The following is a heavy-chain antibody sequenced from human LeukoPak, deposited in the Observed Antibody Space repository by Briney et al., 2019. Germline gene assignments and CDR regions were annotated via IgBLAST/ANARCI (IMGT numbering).Heavy chain of an antibody. CDR3: VRDLLAPHYASVKITGDY. CDR2: ISSSSIYI. CDR1: GFTFSSYS. J-gene: IGHJ4*02. Sequence: PGGSLRLSCAASGFTFSSYSMNWVRQAPGKGLEWVSSISSSSIYIYYADSVKGRFTISRDNVKNSLYLQMNSLRAEDTAVYYCVRDLLAPHYASVKITGDYWGQGTLVTVSS. D-gene: IGHD3-10*01. V-gene: IGHV3-21*01.